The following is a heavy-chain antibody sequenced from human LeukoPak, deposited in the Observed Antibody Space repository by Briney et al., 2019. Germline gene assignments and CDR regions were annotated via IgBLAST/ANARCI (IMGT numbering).Heavy chain of an antibody. Sequence: GGSLRLSCAVSGFTFSSYWMHWVRQAPGKGLVWVSCIHSDGSSTTYADSVKGRFTISRDNAKNTLYLQMNSLRAEDTAVYYCARSPNCGGDCSWGQGTLVTVSS. D-gene: IGHD2-21*02. J-gene: IGHJ5*02. V-gene: IGHV3-74*03. CDR1: GFTFSSYW. CDR3: ARSPNCGGDCS. CDR2: IHSDGSST.